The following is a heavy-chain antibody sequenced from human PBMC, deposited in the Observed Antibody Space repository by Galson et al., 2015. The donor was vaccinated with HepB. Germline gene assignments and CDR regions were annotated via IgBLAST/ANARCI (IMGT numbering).Heavy chain of an antibody. CDR1: GFTFSSYA. CDR2: ISSSSSYI. J-gene: IGHJ3*02. Sequence: SLRLSCAASGFTFSSYAMSWVRQAPGKGLEWVSSISSSSSYIYYADSVKGRFTISRDNAKNSLYLQMNSLRAEDTAVYYCARGRGYHDAFDIWGQGTMVTVSS. V-gene: IGHV3-21*01. D-gene: IGHD3-22*01. CDR3: ARGRGYHDAFDI.